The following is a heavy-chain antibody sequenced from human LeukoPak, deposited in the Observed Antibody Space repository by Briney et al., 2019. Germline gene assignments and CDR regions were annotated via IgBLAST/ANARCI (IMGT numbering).Heavy chain of an antibody. J-gene: IGHJ4*02. CDR1: GYSFTTYW. CDR2: IYPGDSNT. Sequence: HGESLKISCQGSGYSFTTYWIGWVRQMPGKGLEWMGIIYPGDSNTKYSPSFQGQVTMSADKSINTAYLQWSSLKASDTAMYYCARRIAPWYFDYWGQGTLVTVSS. CDR3: ARRIAPWYFDY. V-gene: IGHV5-51*01.